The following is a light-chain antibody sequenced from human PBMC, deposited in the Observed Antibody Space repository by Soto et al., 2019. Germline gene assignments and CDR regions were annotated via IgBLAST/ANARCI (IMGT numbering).Light chain of an antibody. CDR3: QQYGSSPLLP. CDR2: GAS. J-gene: IGKJ4*01. CDR1: QSVSSSY. Sequence: EIVLTQSPGTLSLAPGERATLSCRASQSVSSSYLAWYQQKPGQAPRLLIYGASSRATGIPDRFSGSGSGTDFTLTIRRLEPEDFAVYYCQQYGSSPLLPFGGGTKVEIK. V-gene: IGKV3-20*01.